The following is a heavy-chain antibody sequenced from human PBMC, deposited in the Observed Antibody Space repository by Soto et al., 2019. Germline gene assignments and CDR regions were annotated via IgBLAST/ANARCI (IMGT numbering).Heavy chain of an antibody. Sequence: GESLTIAGTCSGNSFTRYWIGWVRQMPGKGLEWMGIIYPGDSDTRYSPSFQGQVTISADKSISTAYLQWSSLKASDTAMYYCARLGEDIVVVPAAITNRYYHYGMDVWGQGTTVTVPS. CDR1: GNSFTRYW. CDR3: ARLGEDIVVVPAAITNRYYHYGMDV. CDR2: IYPGDSDT. J-gene: IGHJ6*02. V-gene: IGHV5-51*01. D-gene: IGHD2-2*02.